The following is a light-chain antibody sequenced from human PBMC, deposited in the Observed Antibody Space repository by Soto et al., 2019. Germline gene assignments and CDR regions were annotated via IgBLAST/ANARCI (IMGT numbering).Light chain of an antibody. CDR3: SSFSTTYTDLV. J-gene: IGLJ2*01. CDR2: DGN. CDR1: SNDIGIWDY. Sequence: QSARPQPASVSGSPGQSVTLPCTASSNDIGIWDYVSWYQQHPGKAPRLMIFDGNNRPSGISNRFSGSKSGNTASLTISGLQAEDEATYYCSSFSTTYTDLVFGGGTKVTVL. V-gene: IGLV2-14*03.